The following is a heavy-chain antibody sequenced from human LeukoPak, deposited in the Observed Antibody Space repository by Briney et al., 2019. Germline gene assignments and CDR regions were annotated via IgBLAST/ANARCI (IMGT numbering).Heavy chain of an antibody. Sequence: APVKVSCKVSGYTLTELSMHWVRQAPGKGLEWMGGFDPEDGETIYAQKFQGRVTMTEDTSTDTAYMELSSLRSEDTAVYYCATTNYGSGSYYPDYWGQGTLVTVSS. CDR2: FDPEDGET. CDR3: ATTNYGSGSYYPDY. V-gene: IGHV1-24*01. D-gene: IGHD3-10*01. J-gene: IGHJ4*02. CDR1: GYTLTELS.